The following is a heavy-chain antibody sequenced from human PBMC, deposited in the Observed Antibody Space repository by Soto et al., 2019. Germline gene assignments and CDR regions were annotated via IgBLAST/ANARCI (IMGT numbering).Heavy chain of an antibody. J-gene: IGHJ6*02. CDR1: GFTFSSNG. CDR2: ISSTSSTK. V-gene: IGHV3-48*04. Sequence: RGSRRPACAVSGFTFSSNGRNWVRQAPGKGLEWVSFISSTSSTKNYADSVKGRFTISRDNAKNSLYLQMSSLRGEDTAVYYCARRITMVRGPYYYYGLDVWGQGTTVTVSS. D-gene: IGHD3-10*01. CDR3: ARRITMVRGPYYYYGLDV.